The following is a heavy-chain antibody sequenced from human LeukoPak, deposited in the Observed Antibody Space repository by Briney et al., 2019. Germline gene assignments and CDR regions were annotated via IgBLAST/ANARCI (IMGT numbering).Heavy chain of an antibody. CDR1: AFIFSGHW. CDR3: ARVPGYDSSGYFDY. Sequence: GGSLRLSCEGSAFIFSGHWMNWVRQTPGKGLEWVASIKEDGSERQYVDSVKGRFSISRDNSKNTLYLQMNSLRAEDTAVYYCARVPGYDSSGYFDYWGQGTLVTVSS. CDR2: IKEDGSER. V-gene: IGHV3-7*04. J-gene: IGHJ4*02. D-gene: IGHD3-22*01.